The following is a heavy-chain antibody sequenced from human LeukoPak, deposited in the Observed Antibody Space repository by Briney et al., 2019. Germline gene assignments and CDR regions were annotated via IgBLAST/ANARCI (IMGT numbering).Heavy chain of an antibody. D-gene: IGHD4-23*01. J-gene: IGHJ4*02. CDR3: ATEMDYGGTLDY. CDR1: GYTFISYG. Sequence: VASVKVSCKASGYTFISYGISWVRQAPGQGLEWMGWISAYNGNTNYAQKLQGRVTMTTDTSTSTAYMELRSLRSDDTAVYYCATEMDYGGTLDYWGQGTLVTVSS. V-gene: IGHV1-18*01. CDR2: ISAYNGNT.